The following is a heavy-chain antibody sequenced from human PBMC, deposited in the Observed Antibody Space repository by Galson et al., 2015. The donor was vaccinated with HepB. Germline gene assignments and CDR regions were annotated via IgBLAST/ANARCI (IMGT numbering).Heavy chain of an antibody. CDR3: ARVVTGDSSGWSIRSNYYYYYGMDV. CDR1: GDSVSSNSAA. J-gene: IGHJ6*02. V-gene: IGHV6-1*01. D-gene: IGHD6-19*01. Sequence: CAISGDSVSSNSAAWNWTRQSPSRGLEWLGRTYYRSKWYNDYAVSVKSRITINPDTSKNQFSLQLNSVTPEDTAVYYCARVVTGDSSGWSIRSNYYYYYGMDVWGQGTTVTVSS. CDR2: TYYRSKWYN.